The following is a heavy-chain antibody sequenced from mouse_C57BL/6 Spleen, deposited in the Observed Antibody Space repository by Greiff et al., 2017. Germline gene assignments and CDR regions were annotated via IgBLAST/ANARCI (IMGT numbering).Heavy chain of an antibody. CDR2: IDPSDSET. CDR1: GYTFTSYW. D-gene: IGHD2-3*01. J-gene: IGHJ4*01. Sequence: QVHVQQSGAELVRPGSSVKLSCKASGYTFTSYWMHWVKQRPIQGLEWIGNIDPSDSETHYNQKFKDKATLTVDKSSSTAYMQLSRLTSEDSAVYNVARSGYDGLYYYAMDYWGQGTAVTVSS. CDR3: ARSGYDGLYYYAMDY. V-gene: IGHV1-52*01.